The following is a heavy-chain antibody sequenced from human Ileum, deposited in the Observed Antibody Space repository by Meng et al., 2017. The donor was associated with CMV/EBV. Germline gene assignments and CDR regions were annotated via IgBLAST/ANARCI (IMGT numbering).Heavy chain of an antibody. CDR1: GLSLSNYA. CDR3: SRGRVSCNSVTCHLGWFDP. J-gene: IGHJ5*02. CDR2: ISKSSNYK. D-gene: IGHD2/OR15-2a*01. V-gene: IGHV3-21*01. Sequence: GESLKISCAASGLSLSNYAMSWVRQAPGKGLEWVSSISKSSNYKHYADSVKGRFTISRDNAKNSVYLQMDSLRAEDTAIYYCSRGRVSCNSVTCHLGWFDPWGQGTLVTVSS.